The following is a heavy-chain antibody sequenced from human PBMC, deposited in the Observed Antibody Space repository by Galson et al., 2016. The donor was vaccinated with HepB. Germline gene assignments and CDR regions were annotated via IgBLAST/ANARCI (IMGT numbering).Heavy chain of an antibody. CDR2: ISSDGGNK. D-gene: IGHD1-7*01. V-gene: IGHV3-30-3*01. CDR3: ASANWKYAAYSFDY. J-gene: IGHJ4*02. Sequence: SLRLSCAASGFTFSDYALHWVRQAPGKGLYWVAVISSDGGNKYYADSVRGRFTISRDISKNTLYLQKNSLRPEDTTVYSGASANWKYAAYSFDYWGQGSLVTVSS. CDR1: GFTFSDYA.